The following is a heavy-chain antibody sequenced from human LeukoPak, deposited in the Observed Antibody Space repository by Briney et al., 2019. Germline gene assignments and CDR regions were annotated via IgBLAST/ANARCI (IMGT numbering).Heavy chain of an antibody. CDR1: GYTFTNYA. Sequence: ASVKVSCKASGYTFTNYAMNWVRQAPGQGLEFMGWINTNTGNPTYAQDFTGRFVFSLDPSVNTAYLQISSLKAEDTAVYYCASIGSLFDYWGQGTLVTVSS. J-gene: IGHJ4*02. D-gene: IGHD1-26*01. CDR2: INTNTGNP. V-gene: IGHV7-4-1*02. CDR3: ASIGSLFDY.